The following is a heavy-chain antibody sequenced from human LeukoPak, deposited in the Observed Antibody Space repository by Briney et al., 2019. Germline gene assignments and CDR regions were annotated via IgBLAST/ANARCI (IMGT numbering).Heavy chain of an antibody. CDR2: IYYSGST. D-gene: IGHD6-13*01. J-gene: IGHJ5*02. Sequence: SETLSLTCTVSGGSISSYYWSWIRQPPGKGLEWIGYIYYSGSTNYNPSLKSRVTISVDTSKNQFSLKLSSVTAADTAVYYCARIRALGYSSSWYGVPRGWFDPWGQGTLVTVSS. CDR1: GGSISSYY. V-gene: IGHV4-59*01. CDR3: ARIRALGYSSSWYGVPRGWFDP.